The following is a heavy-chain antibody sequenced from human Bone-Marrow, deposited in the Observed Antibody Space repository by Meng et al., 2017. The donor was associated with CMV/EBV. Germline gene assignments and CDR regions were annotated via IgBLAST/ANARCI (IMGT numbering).Heavy chain of an antibody. Sequence: GESLKISCAASGFTFSSYAMHWVRQAPGKGLEWVAVISYDGSNKYYADSVKGRFTISRDNSKNTLYLQMNSLRAEDTAVYYCAREYQLLPFDYWGQGTPVTVSS. D-gene: IGHD2-2*01. V-gene: IGHV3-30*04. J-gene: IGHJ4*02. CDR2: ISYDGSNK. CDR1: GFTFSSYA. CDR3: AREYQLLPFDY.